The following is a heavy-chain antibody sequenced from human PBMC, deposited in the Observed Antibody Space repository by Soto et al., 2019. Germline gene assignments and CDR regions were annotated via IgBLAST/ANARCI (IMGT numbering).Heavy chain of an antibody. V-gene: IGHV4-34*01. CDR3: ARGTDSSGWTTPRRYFDY. CDR2: INHSGST. CDR1: GGSFSGYY. D-gene: IGHD6-19*01. Sequence: SETLSLTCAVYGGSFSGYYWSWIRQPPGKGLEWIGEINHSGSTNYNPSLKSRVTITVDTSKNQFALKLSSVTAADTAVYYCARGTDSSGWTTPRRYFDYWGQGTLVTVSS. J-gene: IGHJ4*02.